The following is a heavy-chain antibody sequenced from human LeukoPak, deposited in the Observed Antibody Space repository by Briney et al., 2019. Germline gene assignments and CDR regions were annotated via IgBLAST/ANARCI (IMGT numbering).Heavy chain of an antibody. CDR3: ARHYDSSGYHHDY. J-gene: IGHJ4*02. V-gene: IGHV4-59*08. CDR2: IYYSGST. Sequence: KASETLSLTCTVSGGSISSYYWSWIRQPPGKGLEWIGSIYYSGSTYYNPSLKSRVTISVDTSKNQFSLKLSSVTAADTAVYYCARHYDSSGYHHDYWGQGTLVTVSS. D-gene: IGHD3-22*01. CDR1: GGSISSYY.